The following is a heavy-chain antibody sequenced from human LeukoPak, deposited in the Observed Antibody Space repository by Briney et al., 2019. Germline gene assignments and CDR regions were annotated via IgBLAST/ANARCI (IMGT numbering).Heavy chain of an antibody. CDR1: GGTFSSYT. J-gene: IGHJ4*02. CDR2: IIPILGIA. CDR3: ARRVRYDSSGYYFDY. Sequence: SVNVSCKASGGTFSSYTISWVRQAPGQGLEWMGRIIPILGIANYAQKFQGRVTITADKSTSTAYMELGSLRSEDTAVYYCARRVRYDSSGYYFDYWGQGTLVTVSS. D-gene: IGHD3-22*01. V-gene: IGHV1-69*02.